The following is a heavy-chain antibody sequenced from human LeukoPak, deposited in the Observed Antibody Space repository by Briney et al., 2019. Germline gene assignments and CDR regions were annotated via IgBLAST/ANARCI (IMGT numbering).Heavy chain of an antibody. CDR1: GFSFSTYG. V-gene: IGHV3-23*01. D-gene: IGHD3-16*01. J-gene: IGHJ6*02. CDR3: AKTRGHDMEV. Sequence: PGGSLRLSCSASGFSFSTYGMSWVRPAPGKGLDWFSAICGSAAGGGTYYADSVKGRFTIARDNSQNTLYLQMRSLRAEDRAVYYCAKTRGHDMEVWGQGNTVIVSS. CDR2: ICGSAAGGGT.